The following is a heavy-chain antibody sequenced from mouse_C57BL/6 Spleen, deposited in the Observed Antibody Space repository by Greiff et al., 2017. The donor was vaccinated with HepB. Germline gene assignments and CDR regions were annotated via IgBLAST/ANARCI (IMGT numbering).Heavy chain of an antibody. V-gene: IGHV5-17*01. Sequence: EVHLVESGGGLVKPGGSLKLSCAASGFTFSDYGMHWVRQAPEKGLEWVAYISSGSSTIYYADTVKGRFTISRDNAKNTLFLQMTSLRSEDTAMYYCAKNYYGSLGYWGQGTTLTVSS. D-gene: IGHD1-1*01. CDR1: GFTFSDYG. CDR3: AKNYYGSLGY. J-gene: IGHJ2*01. CDR2: ISSGSSTI.